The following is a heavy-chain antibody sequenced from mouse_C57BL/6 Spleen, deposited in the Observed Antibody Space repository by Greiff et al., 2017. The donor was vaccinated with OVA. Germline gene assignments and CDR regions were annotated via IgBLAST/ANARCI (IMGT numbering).Heavy chain of an antibody. D-gene: IGHD3-1*01. CDR2: ISYDGSN. CDR3: ARDKQLGYFDY. V-gene: IGHV3-6*01. CDR1: GYSITSGYY. Sequence: EVQRVESGPGLVKPSQSLSLTCSVTGYSITSGYYWNWIRQFPGNKLEWMGYISYDGSNNYNPSLKNRISITRDTSKNQFFLKLNSVTTEDTATYYCARDKQLGYFDYWGQGTTLTVSS. J-gene: IGHJ2*01.